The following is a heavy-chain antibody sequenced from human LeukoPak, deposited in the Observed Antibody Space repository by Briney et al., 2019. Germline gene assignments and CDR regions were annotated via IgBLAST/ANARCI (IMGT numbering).Heavy chain of an antibody. CDR2: IYWDDDK. CDR1: GFSLSTSDVG. Sequence: SGPTLVKPTQTLTLTCTFSGFSLSTSDVGVGWIRQPPGKALEWLALIYWDDDKRYSPSLKSRLTITKDTSKNQLVLTMTNMDPVDTATYYCARMYCSGGSCYSLEDWLFDYWGQGTLVTVSS. D-gene: IGHD2-15*01. J-gene: IGHJ4*02. CDR3: ARMYCSGGSCYSLEDWLFDY. V-gene: IGHV2-5*02.